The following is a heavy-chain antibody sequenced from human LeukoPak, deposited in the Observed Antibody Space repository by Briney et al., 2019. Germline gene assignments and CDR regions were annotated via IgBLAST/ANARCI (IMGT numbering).Heavy chain of an antibody. D-gene: IGHD3-10*01. Sequence: PSETLSLTCTVSGGSISSSSYYWGWIRQPPGKGLEWIGSIYYSGSTYYNPSLKSRVTISVDTSKNQFPLKLSSVTAADTAVYYCARITMVRGVDYWGQGTLVTVSS. CDR1: GGSISSSSYY. CDR2: IYYSGST. J-gene: IGHJ4*02. V-gene: IGHV4-39*01. CDR3: ARITMVRGVDY.